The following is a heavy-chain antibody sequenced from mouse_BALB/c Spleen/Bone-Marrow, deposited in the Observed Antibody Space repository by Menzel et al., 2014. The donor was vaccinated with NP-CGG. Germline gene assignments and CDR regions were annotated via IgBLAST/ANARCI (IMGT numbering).Heavy chain of an antibody. Sequence: VQLQESGAELARPGASVNLSCKASGYTFTSYWMHWVKQRPGQGLEWIGAIYPGDGDTRYTQKFKGKATMTADKSSSTAYMQLSSLAAEDSAFYCCSGYYGSSYWAMDYWGQGTSVTVSS. CDR3: SGYYGSSYWAMDY. CDR1: GYTFTSYW. V-gene: IGHV1-87*01. J-gene: IGHJ4*01. CDR2: IYPGDGDT. D-gene: IGHD1-1*01.